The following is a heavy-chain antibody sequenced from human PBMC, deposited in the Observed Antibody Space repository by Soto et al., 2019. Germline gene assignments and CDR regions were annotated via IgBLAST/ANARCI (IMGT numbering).Heavy chain of an antibody. CDR1: GYTFTSYG. D-gene: IGHD6-13*01. V-gene: IGHV1-18*01. Sequence: QVQLVQSGAEVKKPGASVKVSCKASGYTFTSYGISWVRQAPGQGLEWMGWISAYNGNTNYAQKLQGRVTMTTDTSTSTTYMELRSPRSDETAVYYCARDCAAAGPSDYWGQGPLVTVSS. J-gene: IGHJ4*02. CDR2: ISAYNGNT. CDR3: ARDCAAAGPSDY.